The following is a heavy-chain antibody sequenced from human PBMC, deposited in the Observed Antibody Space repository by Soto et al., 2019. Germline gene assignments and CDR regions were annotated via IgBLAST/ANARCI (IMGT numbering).Heavy chain of an antibody. CDR1: GFTFSSYW. V-gene: IGHV3-7*01. CDR3: ASQFDFWSGHFGMDV. CDR2: IKVDGSEK. Sequence: EVQLVESGGGLVQPGGSLRLSCADSGFTFSSYWMSWVRQAPGKGLEWVANIKVDGSEKYYVDSVKGRFTISRDNAKNSLFLQMNSLRAEDTAVYYCASQFDFWSGHFGMDVWGQGTTVTVSS. J-gene: IGHJ6*02. D-gene: IGHD3-3*01.